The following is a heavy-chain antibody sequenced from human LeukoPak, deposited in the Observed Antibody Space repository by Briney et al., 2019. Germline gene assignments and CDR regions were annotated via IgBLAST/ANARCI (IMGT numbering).Heavy chain of an antibody. CDR3: ARLTGIAARPGWFDP. Sequence: ASVKVSCKASGYTFTSYGISWVRQAPGQGLEWMGWISAYNGNTNYAQKLQGRVTMTTDTSTSAAYMELRSLRSDDTAVYYCARLTGIAARPGWFDPWGQGTLVTVSS. V-gene: IGHV1-18*01. D-gene: IGHD6-6*01. CDR1: GYTFTSYG. J-gene: IGHJ5*02. CDR2: ISAYNGNT.